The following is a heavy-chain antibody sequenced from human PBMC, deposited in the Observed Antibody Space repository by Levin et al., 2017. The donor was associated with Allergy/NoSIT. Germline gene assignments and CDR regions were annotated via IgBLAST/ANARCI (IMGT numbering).Heavy chain of an antibody. Sequence: GGSLRLSCAASGFTFSSYSMNWVRQAPGKGLEWVSYISSSSSTIYYADSVKGRFTISRDNAKNSLYLQMNSLRAEDTAVYYCARDGRYYDSSGYYYVAFDSWGQGTMVTVSS. J-gene: IGHJ3*02. CDR2: ISSSSSTI. CDR3: ARDGRYYDSSGYYYVAFDS. D-gene: IGHD3-22*01. CDR1: GFTFSSYS. V-gene: IGHV3-48*01.